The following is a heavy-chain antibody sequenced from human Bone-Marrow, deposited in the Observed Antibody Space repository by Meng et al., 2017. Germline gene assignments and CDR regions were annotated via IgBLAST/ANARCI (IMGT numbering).Heavy chain of an antibody. CDR2: ISGSGGST. D-gene: IGHD3-10*01. CDR1: GFTFSSYA. Sequence: GESLKISCAASGFTFSSYAMSWVRQAPGKGLEWVSVISGSGGSTYYADSVKGRFTISRDNAKNSLYLQMNSLRAEDTAVYYCARDRITMVRGVIITQNFDYWGQGTLVTVSS. V-gene: IGHV3-23*01. CDR3: ARDRITMVRGVIITQNFDY. J-gene: IGHJ4*02.